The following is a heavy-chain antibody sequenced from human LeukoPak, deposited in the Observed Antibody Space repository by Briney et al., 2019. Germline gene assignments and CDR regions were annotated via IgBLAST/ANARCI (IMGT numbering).Heavy chain of an antibody. D-gene: IGHD3-3*01. J-gene: IGHJ5*02. CDR3: ARGYYDFWSGYYSSNWFDP. V-gene: IGHV4-4*07. CDR1: GGSISSYY. CDR2: IYTSGST. Sequence: SETLSLTCTVSGGSISSYYWSWIRQPAGKGLEWIGRIYTSGSTNYNPSLKSRVTMSVDTSKNQFSLKLSSVTAADTAVYYCARGYYDFWSGYYSSNWFDPWGQGTLVTVSS.